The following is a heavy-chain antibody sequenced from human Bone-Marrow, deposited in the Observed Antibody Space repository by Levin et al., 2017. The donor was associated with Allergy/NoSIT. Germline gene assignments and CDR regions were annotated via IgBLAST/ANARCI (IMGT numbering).Heavy chain of an antibody. CDR1: GYTFINYG. J-gene: IGHJ4*02. V-gene: IGHV1-18*01. Sequence: PTASEKVSCKASGYTFINYGISWVRQAPGQGLEWMGRISAYSGNAQYAQKFQDRVTMTTHTSTSTAYMELRSLRSDDTAVYYCARDRALIAADSFDCWGQGTLVTVSS. CDR2: ISAYSGNA. CDR3: ARDRALIAADSFDC. D-gene: IGHD6-13*01.